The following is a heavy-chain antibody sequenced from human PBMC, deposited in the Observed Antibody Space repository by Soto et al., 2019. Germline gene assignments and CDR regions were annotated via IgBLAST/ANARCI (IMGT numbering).Heavy chain of an antibody. CDR1: GFTFTSSA. Sequence: ASVKVSCKASGFTFTSSAVQWVRQARGQRLEWIGWIVVGSGNTNYEQKFQERVTITRDMSTSTAYMELSSLRSEDTAVYYCAADSSSWPRRDYYYGMDVWGQGTTVTVSS. D-gene: IGHD6-13*01. CDR2: IVVGSGNT. V-gene: IGHV1-58*01. CDR3: AADSSSWPRRDYYYGMDV. J-gene: IGHJ6*02.